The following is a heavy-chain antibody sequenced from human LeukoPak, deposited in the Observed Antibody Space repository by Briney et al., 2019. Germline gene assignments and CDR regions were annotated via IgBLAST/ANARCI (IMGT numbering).Heavy chain of an antibody. Sequence: GGSLRLSCAASGFTFSSYGMHWVRQAPGKGLEWVAVISYDGSNKYYADSVKGRFTISRDNSKNTLYLQMNSLKASDTAMYYCARGLGDSGSNFDYWGQGTLVTVSS. D-gene: IGHD1-26*01. CDR3: ARGLGDSGSNFDY. V-gene: IGHV3-30*12. J-gene: IGHJ4*02. CDR1: GFTFSSYG. CDR2: ISYDGSNK.